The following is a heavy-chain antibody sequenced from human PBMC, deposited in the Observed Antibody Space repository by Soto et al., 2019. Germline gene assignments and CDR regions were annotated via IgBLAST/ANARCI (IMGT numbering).Heavy chain of an antibody. Sequence: PSETLSLTCTVSGGPFSSGGYYWSWIRQEPGKGLEWIGYIYQNGDTSYNPSLKSRVTISADTSKTQFSLKLSSVTAADTAVYYCARGDSTVSSVFDCWGQGMLVTVSS. J-gene: IGHJ4*02. D-gene: IGHD4-17*01. CDR2: IYQNGDT. CDR1: GGPFSSGGYY. CDR3: ARGDSTVSSVFDC. V-gene: IGHV4-31*03.